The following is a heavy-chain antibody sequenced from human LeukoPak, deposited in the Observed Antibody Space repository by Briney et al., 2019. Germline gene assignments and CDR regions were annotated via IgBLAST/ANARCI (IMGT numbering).Heavy chain of an antibody. V-gene: IGHV3-7*01. Sequence: PGGSLRLSCAASGFTFSSYSMNWVRQAPGKGLEWVANIKQDGSEKYYVDSVKGRFTISRDNAKNSLYLQMNSLRAEDTAVYYCARDLEEDWFDPWGQGTLVTVSS. J-gene: IGHJ5*02. CDR2: IKQDGSEK. CDR3: ARDLEEDWFDP. CDR1: GFTFSSYS.